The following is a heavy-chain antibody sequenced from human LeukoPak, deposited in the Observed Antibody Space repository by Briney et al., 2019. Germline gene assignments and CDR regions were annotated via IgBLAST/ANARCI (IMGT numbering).Heavy chain of an antibody. Sequence: ASVKVSCKASGYTFTGYYMHWVRQAPGQGLEWMGWINPNSGGTNYAQKFQGRVTMTRDTSISTAYMELSRLRSDDTAVYYCAADRSAYCSSTSCYSLAFDIWGQGTMVTVSS. J-gene: IGHJ3*02. V-gene: IGHV1-2*02. CDR2: INPNSGGT. D-gene: IGHD2-2*01. CDR1: GYTFTGYY. CDR3: AADRSAYCSSTSCYSLAFDI.